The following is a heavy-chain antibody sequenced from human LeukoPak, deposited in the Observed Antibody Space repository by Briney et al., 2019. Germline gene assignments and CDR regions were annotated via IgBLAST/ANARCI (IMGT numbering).Heavy chain of an antibody. CDR3: ARGGHLQYYDFWSGPNQSDYYYYYYYMDV. D-gene: IGHD3-3*01. V-gene: IGHV3-11*01. J-gene: IGHJ6*03. Sequence: PGGSLRLSCAASGFTFSDYYMSWIRQAPGKGLEWVSYISSSGSTIYYADSVKGRFTISRDNAKNSLYLQMNSLRAEDTAVYYCARGGHLQYYDFWSGPNQSDYYYYYYYMDVWGKGTTVTVSS. CDR1: GFTFSDYY. CDR2: ISSSGSTI.